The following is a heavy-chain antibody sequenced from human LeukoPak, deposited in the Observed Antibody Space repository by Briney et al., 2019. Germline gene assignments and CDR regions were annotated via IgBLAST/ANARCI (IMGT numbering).Heavy chain of an antibody. CDR1: GGSFSGYY. D-gene: IGHD3-10*01. CDR2: INHSGST. J-gene: IGHJ4*02. CDR3: ARVRGVIISIFDY. Sequence: SETLSLTCAVYGGSFSGYYWSWIRQPPGKGLEWIGEINHSGSTNYNPSLKSRVTISVDTPKNQFSLKLSSVTAADTAVYYCARVRGVIISIFDYWGQGTLVTVSS. V-gene: IGHV4-34*01.